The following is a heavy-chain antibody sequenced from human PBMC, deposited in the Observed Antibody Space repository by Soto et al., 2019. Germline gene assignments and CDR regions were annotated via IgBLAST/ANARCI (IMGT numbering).Heavy chain of an antibody. D-gene: IGHD2-2*01. J-gene: IGHJ4*02. V-gene: IGHV1-69*13. CDR3: ARGGPQGFCSSTSCYLRNYFDY. CDR2: IIPIFGTA. CDR1: GGTFSSYA. Sequence: ASVKVSCKASGGTFSSYAISWVRQAPGQGLEWMGGIIPIFGTANYAQKFQGRVTITADESTSTAYMELSSLRSEDTAVYYCARGGPQGFCSSTSCYLRNYFDYWGQGTLVTVSS.